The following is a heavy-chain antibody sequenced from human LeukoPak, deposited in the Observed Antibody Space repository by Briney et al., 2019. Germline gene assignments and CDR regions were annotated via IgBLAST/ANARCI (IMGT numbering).Heavy chain of an antibody. Sequence: GAWVKVSCKASGYTFTSYGIIWVRQAPGQGLEWVGGISSYYGSTNFAQKLQGRVTMPTNTPTSTAYMQPRRLRSDDTAVYYCASVPPGWDSSHFDYWGQGPLVTVSS. J-gene: IGHJ4*02. CDR1: GYTFTSYG. CDR2: ISSYYGST. V-gene: IGHV1-18*01. CDR3: ASVPPGWDSSHFDY. D-gene: IGHD3-22*01.